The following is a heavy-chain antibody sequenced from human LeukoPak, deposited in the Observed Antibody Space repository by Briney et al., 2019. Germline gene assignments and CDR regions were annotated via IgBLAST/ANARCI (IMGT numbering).Heavy chain of an antibody. CDR1: GFTLSRYW. Sequence: GGSLRLSCAASGFTLSRYWMFWVRQAPGKGLVWVSRINSDGTSTNYADSVKGRFTISRDNTKSTLYLQMNSLRPEDTAVYYCGTLGVMWEADYWGQGALVTSPQ. CDR2: INSDGTST. J-gene: IGHJ4*02. CDR3: GTLGVMWEADY. D-gene: IGHD1-26*01. V-gene: IGHV3-74*01.